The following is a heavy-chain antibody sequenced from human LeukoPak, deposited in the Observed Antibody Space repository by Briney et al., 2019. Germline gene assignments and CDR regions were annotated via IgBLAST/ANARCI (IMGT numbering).Heavy chain of an antibody. V-gene: IGHV3-48*01. Sequence: PGGSLRLSCAASGFTFSSYSMNWVRQAPGEGLEWVSYISSSSSTIYYADSVKGRFTISRDNAKNSLYLQMNSLRAEDTAVYYCASPPNDYSNGFDYWGQGTLVTVSS. J-gene: IGHJ4*02. CDR3: ASPPNDYSNGFDY. D-gene: IGHD4-11*01. CDR2: ISSSSSTI. CDR1: GFTFSSYS.